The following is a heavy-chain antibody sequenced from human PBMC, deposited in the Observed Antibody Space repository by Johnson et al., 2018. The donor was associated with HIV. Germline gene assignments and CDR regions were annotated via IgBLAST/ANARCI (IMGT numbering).Heavy chain of an antibody. CDR2: ISGSGGST. CDR1: GFTFSSYA. CDR3: AKHIVLVVYAIGAAFDI. V-gene: IGHV3-23*04. J-gene: IGHJ3*02. Sequence: VQLVESGGGLVQPGGSLRLSCAASGFTFSSYAMSWVRQAPGKGLEWVSAISGSGGSTCYADSVKGRFPISRDNSKNTLYLQMNSLRAEDTAVYYCAKHIVLVVYAIGAAFDIWGQGTMVTVSS. D-gene: IGHD2-8*02.